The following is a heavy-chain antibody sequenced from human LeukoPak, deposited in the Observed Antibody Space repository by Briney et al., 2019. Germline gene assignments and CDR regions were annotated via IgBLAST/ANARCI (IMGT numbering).Heavy chain of an antibody. D-gene: IGHD4-17*01. CDR3: ARGSHGEHDS. CDR2: IDRSGGST. J-gene: IGHJ5*01. V-gene: IGHV3-23*01. Sequence: GGSLRLSCAASGFSFNIYAMSWVRQATGKGLEWVAAIDRSGGSTFYADSVKGRFTIYKDNSKNTLYLQINSLRVDDTAIYYCARGSHGEHDSWGQGTLVTVSS. CDR1: GFSFNIYA.